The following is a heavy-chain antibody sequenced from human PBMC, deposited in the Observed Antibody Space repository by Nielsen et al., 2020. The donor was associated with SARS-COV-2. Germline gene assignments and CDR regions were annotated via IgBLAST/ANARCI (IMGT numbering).Heavy chain of an antibody. CDR3: ASDSNSYNYYYYYGMDV. CDR1: GFTFSSYG. V-gene: IGHV3-30*03. CDR2: ISYDGSNK. D-gene: IGHD2-2*01. Sequence: GESLKISRAASGFTFSSYGMHWVRQAPGKGLEWVAVISYDGSNKYYADSVKGRFTISRDNSKNTLNLQMNSLRAEDTAVYYCASDSNSYNYYYYYGMDVWGQGTTVTVSS. J-gene: IGHJ6*02.